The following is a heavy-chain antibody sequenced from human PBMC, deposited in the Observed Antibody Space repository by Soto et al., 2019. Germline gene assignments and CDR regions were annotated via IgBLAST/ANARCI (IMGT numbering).Heavy chain of an antibody. J-gene: IGHJ4*02. V-gene: IGHV1-69*01. CDR3: ARTAGTHSGGIDY. CDR1: GVTFSSYS. Sequence: QVQLVQSGAGVKKPGSSVKVSCTASGVTFSSYSINWVRQAPGQGLEWMGEIIPIFGTENYAQKFKGRVTRTAYESTSTAYMELSSLRSAVTAVYYCARTAGTHSGGIDYWGQGALVNVSS. CDR2: IIPIFGTE. D-gene: IGHD2-21*02.